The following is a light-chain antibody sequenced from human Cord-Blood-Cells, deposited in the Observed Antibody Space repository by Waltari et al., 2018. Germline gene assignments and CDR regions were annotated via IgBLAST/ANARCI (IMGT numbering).Light chain of an antibody. J-gene: IGKJ1*01. CDR3: QQYNNWPPT. CDR1: QSVSSN. Sequence: EIVMTPSPATLSASPGERATRSCRASQSVSSNLAWYQQKPGQAPRLLIYGASTRATGIPARFSGSGSGTEFTLTISSLQSEDFAVYYCQQYNNWPPTFGQGTKVEIK. V-gene: IGKV3-15*01. CDR2: GAS.